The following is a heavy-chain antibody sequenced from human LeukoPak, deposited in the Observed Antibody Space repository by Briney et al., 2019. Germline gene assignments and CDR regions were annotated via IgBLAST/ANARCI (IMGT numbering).Heavy chain of an antibody. D-gene: IGHD6-19*01. Sequence: GESLRLSCAASGFTFSSYSMNWVRQAPGKGLEWVSSISSSSSYIYYADSVKGRFTISRDNAKNSLYLQMNSLRAEDTAVYHCGRSCSSGWDVAGYWGQGTLVTVSS. V-gene: IGHV3-21*01. CDR2: ISSSSSYI. CDR1: GFTFSSYS. CDR3: GRSCSSGWDVAGY. J-gene: IGHJ4*02.